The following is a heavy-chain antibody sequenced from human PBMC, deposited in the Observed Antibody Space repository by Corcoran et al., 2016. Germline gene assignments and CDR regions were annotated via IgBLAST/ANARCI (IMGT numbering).Heavy chain of an antibody. CDR1: GFTFSSYG. CDR3: VRDGYYESSGYRETMSRGQSLDY. V-gene: IGHV3-33*01. D-gene: IGHD3-22*01. CDR2: IWYDGSNK. J-gene: IGHJ4*02. Sequence: QVQLVESGGGVVQPGRSLRLSCAASGFTFSSYGMHWVRQAPGKGLEWVAVIWYDGSNKYYADSVKGRFTISRDNSKNTLYLQMNSLRAEDTAVYDCVRDGYYESSGYRETMSRGQSLDYWGQGTLVTVSS.